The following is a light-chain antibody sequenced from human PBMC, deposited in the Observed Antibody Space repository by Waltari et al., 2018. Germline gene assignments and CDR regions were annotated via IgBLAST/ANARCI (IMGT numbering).Light chain of an antibody. J-gene: IGLJ2*01. CDR2: DVV. CDR3: SSYASSK. Sequence: QSALTQPASVSGSPGQTIPISCTGTSSDIGGHNYVSWYQQQPGKAPKLMIYDVVKRPSGVSNRFSGSKSGNTASLTISGLQAEDDAIYYCSSYASSKFGGGTKLTVL. CDR1: SSDIGGHNY. V-gene: IGLV2-14*01.